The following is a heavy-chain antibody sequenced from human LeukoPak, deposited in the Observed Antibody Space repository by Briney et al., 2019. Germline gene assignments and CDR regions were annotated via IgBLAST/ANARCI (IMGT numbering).Heavy chain of an antibody. D-gene: IGHD5/OR15-5a*01. J-gene: IGHJ4*02. Sequence: ASVKVSCKASGYTFTGYYMHWVRQAPGQGLEWMGWINPNSGGTNYAQKFQGRVTMTRDTSISTVYTDLSSLRSEDTAVYYCARLEPSLRESTFDYWGQGTLVTVSS. CDR1: GYTFTGYY. V-gene: IGHV1-2*02. CDR2: INPNSGGT. CDR3: ARLEPSLRESTFDY.